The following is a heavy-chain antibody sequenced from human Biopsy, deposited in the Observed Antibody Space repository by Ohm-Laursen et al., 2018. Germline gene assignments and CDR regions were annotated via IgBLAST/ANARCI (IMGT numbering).Heavy chain of an antibody. CDR3: ARFDNGFDK. D-gene: IGHD2-8*01. V-gene: IGHV1-8*01. CDR1: GYPFTFYE. J-gene: IGHJ4*02. CDR2: MNPDSGNT. Sequence: SVKVSCKTSGYPFTFYEINWVRQATGQGLEWLGWMNPDSGNTGSAQKFHDRVTMTMNTSINTAYLELSSLRSEDTAVYYCARFDNGFDKWGQGTLVTASS.